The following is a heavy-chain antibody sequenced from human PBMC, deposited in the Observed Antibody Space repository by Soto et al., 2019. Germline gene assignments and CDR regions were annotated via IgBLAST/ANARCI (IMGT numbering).Heavy chain of an antibody. D-gene: IGHD1-26*01. Sequence: GGSLRLSCAASGFSFSSHNMNWVRQAPGKGLEWISYISTSGSSIYYAGSVKGRFTISRDNAKNSLYLQMNSLRAEDTALYYCARSGNYRLDCWGQGTLVTVSS. CDR2: ISTSGSSI. J-gene: IGHJ4*02. CDR1: GFSFSSHN. V-gene: IGHV3-48*01. CDR3: ARSGNYRLDC.